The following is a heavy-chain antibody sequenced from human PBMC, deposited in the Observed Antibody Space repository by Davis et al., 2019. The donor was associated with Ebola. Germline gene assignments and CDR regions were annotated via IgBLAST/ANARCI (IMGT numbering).Heavy chain of an antibody. CDR1: GFTFTSSA. CDR3: AAKASSGWSYGMDV. CDR2: IVVGSGKT. J-gene: IGHJ6*02. D-gene: IGHD6-19*01. Sequence: AASVKVSCKASGFTFTSSAMQWVRQARGQGLEWIGWIVVGSGKTNYAQKFQERVTITRDMSTSTAYMELSSLRSEDTAVYYCAAKASSGWSYGMDVWGQGTTVTVSS. V-gene: IGHV1-58*02.